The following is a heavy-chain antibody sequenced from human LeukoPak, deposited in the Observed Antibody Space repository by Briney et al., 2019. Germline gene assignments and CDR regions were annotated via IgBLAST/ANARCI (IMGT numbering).Heavy chain of an antibody. CDR2: IDPSDSYT. Sequence: GESGQISCKASGYSFTSYWISWVRQMPGKGLEWMGRIDPSDSYTNYSPSFQGHVTISADKSISTAYLQWSSLKASDTAMYYCARMGGLYCSSMSCLDYWGQGTLVTVSS. CDR1: GYSFTSYW. D-gene: IGHD2-2*01. J-gene: IGHJ4*02. V-gene: IGHV5-10-1*01. CDR3: ARMGGLYCSSMSCLDY.